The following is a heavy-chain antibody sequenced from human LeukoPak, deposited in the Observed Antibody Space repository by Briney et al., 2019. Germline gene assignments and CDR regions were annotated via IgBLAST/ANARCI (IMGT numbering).Heavy chain of an antibody. Sequence: SSETLSLTCTVSGASISSYYWSWIRQPPGKGLEWIGYIYYSGSTNYNPSLKSRVTISVDTSKNQFSLKLSSVTAADTAVYYCARRSYYGGFDYWGQGTLVTVSS. D-gene: IGHD4-23*01. V-gene: IGHV4-59*12. CDR1: GASISSYY. CDR2: IYYSGST. J-gene: IGHJ4*02. CDR3: ARRSYYGGFDY.